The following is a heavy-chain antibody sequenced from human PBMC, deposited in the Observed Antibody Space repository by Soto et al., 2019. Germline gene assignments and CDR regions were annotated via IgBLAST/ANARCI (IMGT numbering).Heavy chain of an antibody. CDR3: AGSTNYFLYYFDY. CDR2: IYSGGST. V-gene: IGHV3-53*01. D-gene: IGHD1-7*01. Sequence: GGSLRLSCAASGFSVSGNYMSWVRLAPGKGLEWVSVIYSGGSTFYADSVKGRFTISRDNSRNTLYLQMNSLRAEDTAVYYCAGSTNYFLYYFDYWGQGTLVTVS. CDR1: GFSVSGNY. J-gene: IGHJ4*02.